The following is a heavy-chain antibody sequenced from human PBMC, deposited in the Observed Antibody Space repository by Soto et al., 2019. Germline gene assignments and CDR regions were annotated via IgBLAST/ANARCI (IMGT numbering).Heavy chain of an antibody. J-gene: IGHJ6*02. D-gene: IGHD2-15*01. CDR2: ISYDGSNK. CDR1: GFTFSSYG. V-gene: IGHV3-30*18. CDR3: AKDLNSEDYYYYGMDV. Sequence: GGSLRLSCAASGFTFSSYGMHWVRQAPGKGLEWVAVISYDGSNKYYADSVKGRFTISRDNSKNTLYLQMNSLRAEDTAVYYCAKDLNSEDYYYYGMDVWGQGTTVTVSS.